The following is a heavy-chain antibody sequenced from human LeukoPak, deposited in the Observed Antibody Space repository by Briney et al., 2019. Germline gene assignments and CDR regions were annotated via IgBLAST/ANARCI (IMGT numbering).Heavy chain of an antibody. CDR1: GGTFSSYA. CDR3: ASQYSGSPRDY. D-gene: IGHD1-26*01. V-gene: IGHV1-69*04. J-gene: IGHJ4*02. Sequence: SVKVSCKASGGTFSSYAISWVRQAPGQGLEWMGRIIPILGIANYAQKFQGRVTITADKSTSTAHMELSSLRSEDAAVYFCASQYSGSPRDYWGQGTLVTVSS. CDR2: IIPILGIA.